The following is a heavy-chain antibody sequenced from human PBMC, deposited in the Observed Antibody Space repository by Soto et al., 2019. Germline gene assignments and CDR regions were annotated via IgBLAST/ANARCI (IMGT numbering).Heavy chain of an antibody. V-gene: IGHV3-33*01. J-gene: IGHJ6*02. CDR1: GFTFSSYG. CDR3: ARDLGGSGYQYYYGMDV. CDR2: IWYDGSNK. D-gene: IGHD3-22*01. Sequence: PGGSLRLSCAASGFTFSSYGMRWVRQAPGKGLEWVAVIWYDGSNKYYADSVKGRFTISRDNSKNTLYLQMNSLRVEDTAVYYCARDLGGSGYQYYYGMDVWGQGTTVTVSS.